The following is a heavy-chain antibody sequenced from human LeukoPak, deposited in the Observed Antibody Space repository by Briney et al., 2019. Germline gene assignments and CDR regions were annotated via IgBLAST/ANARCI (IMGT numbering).Heavy chain of an antibody. CDR3: AKDSAAAHGIDY. J-gene: IGHJ4*02. V-gene: IGHV3-43*02. Sequence: GGSLRLSCAASGFTFDDYAMHWVRQAPGKGLEWVSLISGDGSSTYYADSVKGRFTISRDNSKNSLYLQMNSLRTEDTASYYCAKDSAAAHGIDYWGQGTLVAVSS. D-gene: IGHD6-13*01. CDR1: GFTFDDYA. CDR2: ISGDGSST.